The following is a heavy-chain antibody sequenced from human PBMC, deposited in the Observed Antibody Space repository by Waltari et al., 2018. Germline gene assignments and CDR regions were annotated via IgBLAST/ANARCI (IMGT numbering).Heavy chain of an antibody. Sequence: QVQLQESGPGLVKPSQTLSLTCTVSGGSISSGSYYWSWIRQPAGKGLEWIGRIYTSGSTNYNPSLKSRVTISVDTSKNQFSLKLSSVTAADTAVYYCARAQVYGIVGVGGLDYWGQGTLVTVSS. CDR3: ARAQVYGIVGVGGLDY. V-gene: IGHV4-61*02. D-gene: IGHD1-26*01. J-gene: IGHJ4*02. CDR1: GGSISSGSYY. CDR2: IYTSGST.